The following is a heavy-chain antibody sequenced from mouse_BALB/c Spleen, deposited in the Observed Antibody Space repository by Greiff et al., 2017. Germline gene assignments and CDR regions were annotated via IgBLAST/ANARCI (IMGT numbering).Heavy chain of an antibody. D-gene: IGHD2-4*01. V-gene: IGHV2-4-1*01. CDR3: ARKDIYYDYDGGLAY. J-gene: IGHJ3*01. CDR2: IWSGGST. CDR1: GFSLTSYG. Sequence: QVQLKESGPGLVQPSQSLSITCTVSGFSLTSYGVHWVRQSPGKGLEWLGVIWSGGSTDYNAAFISRLSISKDNSKSQVFFKMNSLQADDTAIYYCARKDIYYDYDGGLAYWGQGTLVTVSA.